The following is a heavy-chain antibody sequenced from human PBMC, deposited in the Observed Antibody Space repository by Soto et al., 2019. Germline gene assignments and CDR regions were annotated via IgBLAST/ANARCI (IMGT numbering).Heavy chain of an antibody. J-gene: IGHJ4*02. CDR3: ARDPALGGPFDY. CDR2: INAYNGNT. CDR1: GYTFTSYG. D-gene: IGHD3-16*01. V-gene: IGHV1-18*01. Sequence: QVQLVQSGAEVKKPGASLKVSCKASGYTFTSYGISWVRQAPGQGLEWMGWINAYNGNTKYAQKIQGRVTMTTDTSTSTAYMELRSLRTDDTAVYYCARDPALGGPFDYWGRGTLVTVSS.